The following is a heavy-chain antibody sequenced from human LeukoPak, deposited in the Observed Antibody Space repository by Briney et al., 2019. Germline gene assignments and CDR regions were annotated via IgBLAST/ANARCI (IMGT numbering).Heavy chain of an antibody. V-gene: IGHV3-7*01. D-gene: IGHD2-8*01. J-gene: IGHJ3*02. CDR1: EFTFSTYW. CDR3: ASGVGCTNGVCTYDAFDI. CDR2: IKQDGSEK. Sequence: GGSLKLSCAASEFTFSTYWMTWVRQAPGKGLEWVADIKQDGSEKYYVDSVKGRFTISRQNAKKSLFLQMNSLRAEDTAVYYCASGVGCTNGVCTYDAFDIWGQGTMVTVSS.